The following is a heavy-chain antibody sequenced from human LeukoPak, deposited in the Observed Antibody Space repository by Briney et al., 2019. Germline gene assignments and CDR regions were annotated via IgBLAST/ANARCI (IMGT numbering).Heavy chain of an antibody. CDR2: ISSSSSTI. Sequence: GGSLRLSCAASGFTFSSYSMNWVRQAPGKGLEWVSYISSSSSTIYYADSAKGRFTISRDNAKNSLYLQMNSLRAEDTAVYYCARGSYSYGGDYWGQGTLVTVSS. D-gene: IGHD5-18*01. CDR3: ARGSYSYGGDY. J-gene: IGHJ4*02. CDR1: GFTFSSYS. V-gene: IGHV3-48*01.